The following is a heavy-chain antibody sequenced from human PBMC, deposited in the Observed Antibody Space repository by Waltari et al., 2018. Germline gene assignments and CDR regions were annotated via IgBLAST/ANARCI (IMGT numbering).Heavy chain of an antibody. J-gene: IGHJ6*02. CDR2: ITSDGGRK. V-gene: IGHV3-74*01. D-gene: IGHD2-15*01. Sequence: EVQLMESGGGLVQPGGSLRLSCAASGFTFGSYWMHWVRKVPGKGLVWVSAITSDGGRKRYADSVKGRFTISRDNAKNTLYLQMNSLRADDTAVYYCATHRPGGYGMDVWGHGTTVTVSS. CDR1: GFTFGSYW. CDR3: ATHRPGGYGMDV.